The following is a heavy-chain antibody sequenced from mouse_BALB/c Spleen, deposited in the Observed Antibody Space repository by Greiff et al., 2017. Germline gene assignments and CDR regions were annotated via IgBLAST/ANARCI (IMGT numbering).Heavy chain of an antibody. J-gene: IGHJ2*01. CDR3: TRDDGFDY. D-gene: IGHD2-3*01. CDR1: GYTFTSYT. V-gene: IGHV1-4*01. CDR2: INPSSGYT. Sequence: VHLVESGAELARPGASVKMSCKASGYTFTSYTMHWVKQRPGQGLEWIGYINPSSGYTNYNQKFKDKATLTADKSSSTAYMQLSSLTSEDSAVYYCTRDDGFDYWGQGTTLTVSS.